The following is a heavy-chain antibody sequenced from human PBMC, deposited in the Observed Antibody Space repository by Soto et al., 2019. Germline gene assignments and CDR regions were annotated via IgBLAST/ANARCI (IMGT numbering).Heavy chain of an antibody. CDR3: ARDPPVVVTAAGPIYFDY. Sequence: ASVKVSCKASGYTFTSYGISWVRQAPGQGLEWMGWISAYNGNTNYAQKLQGRVTMTTDTSTSTAYMELRSLRSDDTAVYYCARDPPVVVTAAGPIYFDYWGQGTLVTVSS. V-gene: IGHV1-18*04. J-gene: IGHJ4*02. CDR1: GYTFTSYG. CDR2: ISAYNGNT. D-gene: IGHD2-2*01.